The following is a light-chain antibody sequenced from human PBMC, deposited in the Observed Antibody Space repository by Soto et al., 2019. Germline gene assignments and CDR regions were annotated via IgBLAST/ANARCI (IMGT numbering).Light chain of an antibody. CDR1: QSISNY. J-gene: IGKJ1*01. Sequence: DIQMTQSPSSLSAPVGDRVTITCRASQSISNYLNWYQQKPGKAPKLLIYGASNLQSGVPSRFSGSGSGTDFTLTISSLQPEDFATYYCQQSYSTPRTFGQGTKVEIK. CDR3: QQSYSTPRT. CDR2: GAS. V-gene: IGKV1-39*01.